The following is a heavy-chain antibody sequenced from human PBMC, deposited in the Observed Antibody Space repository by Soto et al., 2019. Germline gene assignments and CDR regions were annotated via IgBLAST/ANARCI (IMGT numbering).Heavy chain of an antibody. D-gene: IGHD6-19*01. CDR2: IWYDGSNK. J-gene: IGHJ4*02. CDR1: GFSFSSYG. CDR3: AIDPRYSSGWYYFDY. Sequence: GGSLRLSCAVSGFSFSSYGMHWVRQAPGKGLEWVAVIWYDGSNKYYVDSVKGRFTISRDNSKNTVYLQMNSLRAEDTPVYYCAIDPRYSSGWYYFDYWGQGTLVTVSS. V-gene: IGHV3-33*01.